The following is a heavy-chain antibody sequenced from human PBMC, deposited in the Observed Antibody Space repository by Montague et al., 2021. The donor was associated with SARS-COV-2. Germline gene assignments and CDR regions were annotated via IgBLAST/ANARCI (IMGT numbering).Heavy chain of an antibody. CDR1: GGSFSDYY. Sequence: SETLSLTCAVHGGSFSDYYLNWIRQPPGKGLEWIGEINHSGSTNYNPSXXSRVTIAVDTSKNQVSLKLTSVTAADTAVFYCARSTVTNSPFGFSNKLRSRYNGMDVWGQGTTVTVSS. J-gene: IGHJ6*02. D-gene: IGHD4-17*01. V-gene: IGHV4-34*01. CDR3: ARSTVTNSPFGFSNKLRSRYNGMDV. CDR2: INHSGST.